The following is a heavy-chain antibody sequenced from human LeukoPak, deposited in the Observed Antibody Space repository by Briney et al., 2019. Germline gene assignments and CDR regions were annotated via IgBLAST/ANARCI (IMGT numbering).Heavy chain of an antibody. V-gene: IGHV3-53*01. CDR1: GFTVSSNY. Sequence: PGGSLRLSCEASGFTVSSNYMSWVRQAPGKGLEWVSVIYSGGSTYYADSVKGRFTISRDNSKNTLYLQMNSLRAEDTAVYYCARGYSSSPTNWFDPWGQGTLVTVSS. CDR3: ARGYSSSPTNWFDP. CDR2: IYSGGST. D-gene: IGHD6-13*01. J-gene: IGHJ5*02.